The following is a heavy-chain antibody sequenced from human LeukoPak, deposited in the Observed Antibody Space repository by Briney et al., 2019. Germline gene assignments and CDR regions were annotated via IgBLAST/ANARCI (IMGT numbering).Heavy chain of an antibody. V-gene: IGHV1-69*05. CDR2: IIPIFGTA. Sequence: SVKVSCRASGGTFSSYAISWVRQAPGQGLEWMGGIIPIFGTANYAQKLQGRVTMTTDTSTSTAYMELRSLRSDDTAVYYCAREIVAAISGDAFDIWGQGTMVTVSS. J-gene: IGHJ3*02. CDR1: GGTFSSYA. D-gene: IGHD5-12*01. CDR3: AREIVAAISGDAFDI.